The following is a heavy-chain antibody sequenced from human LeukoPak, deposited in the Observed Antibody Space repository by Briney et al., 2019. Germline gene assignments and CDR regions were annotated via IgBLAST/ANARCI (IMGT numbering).Heavy chain of an antibody. Sequence: WIRQPPGKGLEWVSYISSSSSTIYYADSVKGRFTISRDNAKNSLYLQMNGLRAEDTAVYYCARDPGVVGSWFDPWGQGTLVTVSS. CDR2: ISSSSSTI. J-gene: IGHJ5*02. CDR3: ARDPGVVGSWFDP. V-gene: IGHV3-48*01. D-gene: IGHD2-15*01.